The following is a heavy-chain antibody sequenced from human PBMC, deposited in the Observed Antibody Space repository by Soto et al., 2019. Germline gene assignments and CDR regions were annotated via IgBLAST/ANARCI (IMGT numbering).Heavy chain of an antibody. Sequence: ASVKVSCKXSGYTFTSYAMHWVRQAPGQRLEWMGWINAGNGNTKYSQKFQGRVTITRDTSASTAYMELSSLRSEDTAVYYCARVYYYYDTSGMAYYYYGMDVWGQGTTVTVSS. CDR2: INAGNGNT. V-gene: IGHV1-3*01. CDR1: GYTFTSYA. D-gene: IGHD3-22*01. CDR3: ARVYYYYDTSGMAYYYYGMDV. J-gene: IGHJ6*02.